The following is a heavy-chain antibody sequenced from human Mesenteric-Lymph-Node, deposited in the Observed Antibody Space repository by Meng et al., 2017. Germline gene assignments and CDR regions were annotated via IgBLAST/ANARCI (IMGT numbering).Heavy chain of an antibody. CDR1: GGSFSGYY. D-gene: IGHD6-19*01. Sequence: VQLKQGGAGLLKPSETLSLTCAVYGGSFSGYYWSWIRQPPGKGLEWIGEINHSGSTNYNPSLKSRVTVSIDTSRNQFSLWLTSVTAADTAVYYCARVGQWLPIDYWGQGTLVTVSS. V-gene: IGHV4-34*01. CDR2: INHSGST. CDR3: ARVGQWLPIDY. J-gene: IGHJ4*02.